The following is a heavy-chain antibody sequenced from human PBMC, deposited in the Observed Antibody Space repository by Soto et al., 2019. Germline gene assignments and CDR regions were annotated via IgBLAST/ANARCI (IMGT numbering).Heavy chain of an antibody. Sequence: QVQLVQSGAEVKKPGASVKVSCKASGYIFTAYGINWMRQAPGRGLEWVGWISPYDGRTSSSQNVRGRVTLTTDKSTRTAYMELMSLRSDDTAVYFCARTKDGDYWGQGTQVTVSS. CDR3: ARTKDGDY. J-gene: IGHJ4*02. V-gene: IGHV1-18*01. CDR2: ISPYDGRT. CDR1: GYIFTAYG.